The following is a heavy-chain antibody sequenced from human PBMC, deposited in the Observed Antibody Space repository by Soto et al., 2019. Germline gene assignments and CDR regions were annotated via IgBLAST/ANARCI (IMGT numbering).Heavy chain of an antibody. D-gene: IGHD3-10*01. CDR3: ARDSLAFPVRGNGAFDI. V-gene: IGHV3-30-3*01. Sequence: QPGGSLRLSCAASGFTFSSYAMHWVRQAPGKGLEWVAVISYDGSNKYYADSVKGRFTISRDNSKNTLYLQMNSLRAEDTAVYYCARDSLAFPVRGNGAFDIWGPGTMLTVSS. CDR2: ISYDGSNK. CDR1: GFTFSSYA. J-gene: IGHJ3*02.